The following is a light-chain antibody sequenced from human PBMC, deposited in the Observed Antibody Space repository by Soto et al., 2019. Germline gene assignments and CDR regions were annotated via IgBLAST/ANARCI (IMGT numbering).Light chain of an antibody. J-gene: IGLJ2*01. CDR3: CSYAGSTTFVV. V-gene: IGLV2-23*02. CDR1: SSDVGRYNL. CDR2: EVG. Sequence: QSVLTQPASVSGSPGQSITISCTGTSSDVGRYNLVSWYQQHPGKAPKLMIYEVGKRPSGVSNRFSGSKSGNTASLTISGLQAEDEADYYCCSYAGSTTFVVFGGGTKVTVL.